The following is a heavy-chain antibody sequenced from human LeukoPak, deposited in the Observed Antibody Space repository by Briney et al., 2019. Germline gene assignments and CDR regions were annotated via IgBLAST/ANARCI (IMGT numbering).Heavy chain of an antibody. J-gene: IGHJ4*02. CDR3: ARRVRGYGGTLFDY. CDR2: YHTSGST. D-gene: IGHD4-23*01. V-gene: IGHV4-4*07. CDR1: GCSISSYY. Sequence: SETLSLTCTVSGCSISSYYWSWIRQPAGKGLEWIGRYHTSGSTNYNPSLKSRVTISEDTSKNQFSLKLSSVTAADTAVYYCARRVRGYGGTLFDYWGQGTLVTVSS.